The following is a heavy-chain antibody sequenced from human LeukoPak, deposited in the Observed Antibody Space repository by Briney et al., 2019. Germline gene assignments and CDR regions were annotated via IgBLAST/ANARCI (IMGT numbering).Heavy chain of an antibody. CDR2: VYFTGSP. V-gene: IGHV4-39*01. CDR1: GDSMSSNYYY. J-gene: IGHJ6*03. D-gene: IGHD2-2*01. CDR3: ARHLVVPATTYYYYYMDV. Sequence: SETLSLTCTVSGDSMSSNYYYWGWIRQPPGKGLEWIGTVYFTGSPYYNPSLKSRVTISVDTSETQFSLTLSSVAAADTAVYFCARHLVVPATTYYYYYMDVWGKGTTVTVSS.